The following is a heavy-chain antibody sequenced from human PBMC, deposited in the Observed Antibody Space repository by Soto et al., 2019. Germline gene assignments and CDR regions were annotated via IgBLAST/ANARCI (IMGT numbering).Heavy chain of an antibody. CDR2: IWYDGSNK. D-gene: IGHD3-22*01. V-gene: IGHV3-33*01. Sequence: VGSLRLSCAAAEFTFSSHGVHWVRQAPGKGLEWVAVIWYDGSNKYYADSVKGRFTISRDNSKNTLYLQMNSLRAEDTAVYYCARNYYYDSSGEYYFDYWGQGTLVPVSS. J-gene: IGHJ4*02. CDR1: EFTFSSHG. CDR3: ARNYYYDSSGEYYFDY.